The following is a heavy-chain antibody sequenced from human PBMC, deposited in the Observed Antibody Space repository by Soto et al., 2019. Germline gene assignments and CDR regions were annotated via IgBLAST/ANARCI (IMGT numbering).Heavy chain of an antibody. V-gene: IGHV3-23*01. CDR3: EKDGRAIAVAADFDY. D-gene: IGHD6-19*01. CDR1: GFTFSSYA. J-gene: IGHJ4*02. Sequence: GGSLRLSCAASGFTFSSYAMSWVRQAPGKGLEWVSAISGSGGSTYYADSVKGRFTISRDNSKNTLYLQMNSLRAEDTAVYYCEKDGRAIAVAADFDYWGQGTLVTVSS. CDR2: ISGSGGST.